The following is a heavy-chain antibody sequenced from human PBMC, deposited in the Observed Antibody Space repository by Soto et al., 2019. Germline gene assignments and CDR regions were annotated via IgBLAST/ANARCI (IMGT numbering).Heavy chain of an antibody. CDR3: SRDPRLVDY. Sequence: VQLVESGGGLVKPGGSLRLSCVASGFTFSVYYMTWIRQAPGKGPEWISYINGGGDVIAYADSVKGRFTISRDNARRSVYLQMNSLTVDDTAVYYCSRDPRLVDYWGQGTLVTVSS. D-gene: IGHD1-26*01. J-gene: IGHJ4*02. CDR2: INGGGDVI. CDR1: GFTFSVYY. V-gene: IGHV3-11*01.